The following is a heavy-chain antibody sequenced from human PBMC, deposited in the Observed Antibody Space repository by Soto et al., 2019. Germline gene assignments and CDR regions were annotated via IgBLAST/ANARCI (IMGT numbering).Heavy chain of an antibody. D-gene: IGHD3-10*01. J-gene: IGHJ3*01. CDR2: INPDSGVT. CDR1: GYLFTGYY. CDR3: ARGGGSQAYYKTSHDGALDF. Sequence: VQLVQSGAEVREPGASVKVSCKASGYLFTGYYIHWVRQAPGQGLEWMGWINPDSGVTNSAQRLLDWGTMRRDTSPGAAYMELTGLKSDDTAVYYCARGGGSQAYYKTSHDGALDFWGQGTVVTVPS. V-gene: IGHV1-2*04.